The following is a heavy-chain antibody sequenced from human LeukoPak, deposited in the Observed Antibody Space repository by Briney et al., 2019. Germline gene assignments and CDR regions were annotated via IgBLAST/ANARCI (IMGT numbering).Heavy chain of an antibody. D-gene: IGHD2-2*01. J-gene: IGHJ3*02. CDR2: IWYDGSNK. V-gene: IGHV3-33*06. CDR3: AKEYCSSTSRYAFDI. Sequence: GGSLRLSCAASGFTFSSYGMHWVRQAPGKGLEWVAVIWYDGSNKYYADSVKGRFTISRDNSKNTLYLQMNSLRAEDTAVYYCAKEYCSSTSRYAFDIWGQGTMVTVPS. CDR1: GFTFSSYG.